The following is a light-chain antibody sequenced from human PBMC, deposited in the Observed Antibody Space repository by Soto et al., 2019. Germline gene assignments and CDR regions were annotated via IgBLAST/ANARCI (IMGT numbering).Light chain of an antibody. CDR3: QQYGSFST. CDR1: QSVSSSY. Sequence: EIVLTQSPGTLSLSPGERATLSCRASQSVSSSYLAWYQQKPGQAPRLLIYGASNRATGIPDRFSGSGSGTDFTLTISRLEPEDFAVYYCQQYGSFSTFGPGTKVDIK. CDR2: GAS. V-gene: IGKV3-20*01. J-gene: IGKJ3*01.